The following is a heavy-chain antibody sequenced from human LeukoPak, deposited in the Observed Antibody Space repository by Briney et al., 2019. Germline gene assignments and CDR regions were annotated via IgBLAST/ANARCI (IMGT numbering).Heavy chain of an antibody. V-gene: IGHV1-18*04. CDR1: GYTSTSYG. Sequence: GASVKVSCKASGYTSTSYGIGWVRQAPGQGLEWMGWISAYNGNTNYAQKLQGRVTMTTDTSTSTAYMELRSLKSDDTAVYYCARDLGVGGYCSSTSCSWFDPWGQGTLVTVSS. J-gene: IGHJ5*02. CDR3: ARDLGVGGYCSSTSCSWFDP. D-gene: IGHD2-2*01. CDR2: ISAYNGNT.